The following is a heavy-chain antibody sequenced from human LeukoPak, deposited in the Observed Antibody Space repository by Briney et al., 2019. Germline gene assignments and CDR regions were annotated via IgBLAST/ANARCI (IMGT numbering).Heavy chain of an antibody. J-gene: IGHJ5*02. CDR3: ARHYFPEVNWFDP. CDR2: ISYSGST. CDR1: GDSISSYY. D-gene: IGHD3-10*01. V-gene: IGHV4-59*08. Sequence: PSETLSLTCTVSGDSISSYYWSWIRQPPGKGLEWIGYISYSGSTNYNPSLKSRVTISVDTSKNQFSLKLSSVTAADTAVYYCARHYFPEVNWFDPWGQGTLVTVSS.